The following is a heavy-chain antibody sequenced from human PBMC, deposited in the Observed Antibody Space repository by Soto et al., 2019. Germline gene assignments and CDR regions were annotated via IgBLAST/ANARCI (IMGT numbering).Heavy chain of an antibody. CDR2: IYYSGST. Sequence: SQTLSLTCTVSGGSISSYYWSWIRQPPGKGLEWIGYIYYSGSTNYNPSLKSRVTISVDTSKNQFSLKLSSVTAADTAVYYWAREGKGIAAAGTAFDIWGQGTMVTVSS. J-gene: IGHJ3*02. CDR1: GGSISSYY. V-gene: IGHV4-59*01. CDR3: AREGKGIAAAGTAFDI. D-gene: IGHD6-13*01.